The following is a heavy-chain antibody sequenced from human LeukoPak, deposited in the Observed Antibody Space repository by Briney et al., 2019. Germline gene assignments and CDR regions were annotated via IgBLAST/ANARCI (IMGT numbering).Heavy chain of an antibody. CDR3: ASAPQYYDILTGLDY. V-gene: IGHV3-21*01. Sequence: GGSLRLSCAASGVTFSSDSMNWVRQAPGKGLEWVSSMSSSISDIYYADSVKGRFTISRDNAKNSLYLQMNRLRAEDTAVYYCASAPQYYDILTGLDYWGQGTLVTVSS. CDR2: MSSSISDI. D-gene: IGHD3-9*01. CDR1: GVTFSSDS. J-gene: IGHJ4*02.